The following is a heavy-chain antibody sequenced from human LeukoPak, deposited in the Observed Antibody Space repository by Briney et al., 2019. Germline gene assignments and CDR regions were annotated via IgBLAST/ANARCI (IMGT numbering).Heavy chain of an antibody. D-gene: IGHD3-22*01. V-gene: IGHV5-51*01. CDR1: GYNFTSYW. CDR3: ARQDDSSGTFDY. CDR2: IYPGDSDT. Sequence: GESLKISCKGSGYNFTSYWIGWVRQMPGKGLEWMGIIYPGDSDTRHSPSFQGQVTISADKSISTAYLQWSSLKASDTAMYFCARQDDSSGTFDYWGQGTLVTVSS. J-gene: IGHJ4*02.